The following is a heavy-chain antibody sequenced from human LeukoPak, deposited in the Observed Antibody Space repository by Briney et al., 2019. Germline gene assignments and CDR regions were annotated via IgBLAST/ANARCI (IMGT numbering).Heavy chain of an antibody. CDR3: ARDRIVGAPGGGMDV. CDR1: GFTFSSYE. D-gene: IGHD1-26*01. Sequence: GGSLRLSCAASGFTFSSYEMNWVRQAPGKGLEWVSYISGSGNTRYYADSVKGRFTISRDNAKNSLYLQMNSLRAEDTAVYYCARDRIVGAPGGGMDVWGQGTTVTVSS. V-gene: IGHV3-48*03. CDR2: ISGSGNTR. J-gene: IGHJ6*02.